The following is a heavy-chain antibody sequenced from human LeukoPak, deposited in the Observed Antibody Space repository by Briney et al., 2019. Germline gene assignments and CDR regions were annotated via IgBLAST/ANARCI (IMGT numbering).Heavy chain of an antibody. CDR2: ISGNGGRT. CDR3: AKVRDMDTVLGRFDN. D-gene: IGHD5-18*01. J-gene: IGHJ5*02. V-gene: IGHV3-23*01. Sequence: GGPLSLSCAASGFTFSGYAWSWFRQPPGKGLEWFSVISGNGGRTYYADSVKGRFTISRDNSKNTLYLQMNSLRAEDTAVYYCAKVRDMDTVLGRFDNWGQGTLVTVSS. CDR1: GFTFSGYA.